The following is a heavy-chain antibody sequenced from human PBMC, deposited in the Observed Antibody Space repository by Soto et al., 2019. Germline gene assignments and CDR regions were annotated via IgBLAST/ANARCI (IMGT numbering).Heavy chain of an antibody. CDR3: ARVEGYSYGSAY. D-gene: IGHD5-18*01. J-gene: IGHJ4*02. V-gene: IGHV3-21*01. Sequence: EVQLVESGGGLVKPGGSLRLSCAASGFTFSSYSMNWVRQAPGKGLEWVSSISSSSSYIYYADSVKGRFTISRDNAKNSLYLQMNSLRAEDTAVYYCARVEGYSYGSAYWGQGTLVTVSS. CDR1: GFTFSSYS. CDR2: ISSSSSYI.